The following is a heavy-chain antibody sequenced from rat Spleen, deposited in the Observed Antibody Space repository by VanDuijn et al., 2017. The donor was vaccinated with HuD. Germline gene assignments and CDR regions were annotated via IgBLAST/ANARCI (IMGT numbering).Heavy chain of an antibody. Sequence: EVQLVESDGGLVQPGRSLKLSCAASGFTFSDYYMAWVRQAPTKGLEWVATISYDGSSTYYRDSVKGRFTISRDNAKSTLYLQMDSLRSEDTATYYCAREYRYNFDYWGPGTMVTVSS. CDR1: GFTFSDYY. CDR3: AREYRYNFDY. D-gene: IGHD1-5*01. V-gene: IGHV5-29*01. CDR2: ISYDGSST. J-gene: IGHJ1*01.